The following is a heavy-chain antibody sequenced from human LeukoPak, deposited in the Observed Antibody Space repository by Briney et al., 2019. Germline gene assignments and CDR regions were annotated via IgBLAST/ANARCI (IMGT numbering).Heavy chain of an antibody. D-gene: IGHD4-17*01. Sequence: GASVKVSCKTSGYPFRNYDINWVRQATGQGLEWMGWINPHSGKTGYAQKFQGRVTMTTDTSANTAYMDLSSLRSEDTAVYYCARLSSHYGDYKVDPWGQGTLVTVPS. CDR3: ARLSSHYGDYKVDP. CDR2: INPHSGKT. V-gene: IGHV1-8*01. CDR1: GYPFRNYD. J-gene: IGHJ5*02.